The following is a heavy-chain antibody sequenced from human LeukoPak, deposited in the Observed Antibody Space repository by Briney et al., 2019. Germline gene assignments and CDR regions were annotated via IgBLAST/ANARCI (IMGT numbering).Heavy chain of an antibody. J-gene: IGHJ3*02. V-gene: IGHV4-61*01. CDR2: IYHSGST. Sequence: PSETLSLTCTVSGGSVSSGTYYWSWIRQPPGKGLEWIGEIYHSGSTNYNPSLESRVTVSVDKSKNQFSLDLSSVTAADTAVYYCATVADLTGYAFHIWGQGTMVTVSS. D-gene: IGHD7-27*01. CDR1: GGSVSSGTYY. CDR3: ATVADLTGYAFHI.